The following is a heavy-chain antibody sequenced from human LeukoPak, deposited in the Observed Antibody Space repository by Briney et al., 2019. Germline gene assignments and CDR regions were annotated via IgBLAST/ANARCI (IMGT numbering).Heavy chain of an antibody. CDR1: GGSISSYY. D-gene: IGHD3-9*01. Sequence: SETLSLTCTVSGGSISSYYWSWIRQPPGKGLEWIGYIYTSGSTNYNPSLKSRVTISVDTPKNQFSLKLSSVTAADTAVYYCARRGYYDILTGYYRDAFDIWGQGTMVTVSS. CDR2: IYTSGST. J-gene: IGHJ3*02. V-gene: IGHV4-4*09. CDR3: ARRGYYDILTGYYRDAFDI.